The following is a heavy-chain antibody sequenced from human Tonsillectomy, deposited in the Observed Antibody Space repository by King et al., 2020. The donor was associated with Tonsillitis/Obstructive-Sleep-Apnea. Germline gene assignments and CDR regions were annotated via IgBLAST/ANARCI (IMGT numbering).Heavy chain of an antibody. Sequence: LQLQESGPGLVKPSETLSLTCTVSGDSISSSSYYWGWIRQPPGKGLEWIGSIYYSGNTYYNPPLKSRVTISVDTSKNQFSLRLSSVTAADTAVYYCASSAWGLPGYWGQGTLVTVSS. CDR3: ASSAWGLPGY. CDR1: GDSISSSSYY. CDR2: IYYSGNT. J-gene: IGHJ4*02. V-gene: IGHV4-39*01. D-gene: IGHD3-16*01.